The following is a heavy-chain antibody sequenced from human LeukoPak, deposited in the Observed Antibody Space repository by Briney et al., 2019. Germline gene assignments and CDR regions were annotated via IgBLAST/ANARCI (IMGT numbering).Heavy chain of an antibody. CDR1: GYTFTGYY. D-gene: IGHD3-10*01. CDR3: ARDTPKSNVGFGELYL. V-gene: IGHV1-2*02. J-gene: IGHJ4*02. CDR2: INPNTGGT. Sequence: ASVKVSCKASGYTFTGYYMHWVRQAPGQGLEWMGWINPNTGGTNYAQKFQGRVTMTRDTSISTAYMELSRLRSDDTAVYYCARDTPKSNVGFGELYLWGQGTLVAVSS.